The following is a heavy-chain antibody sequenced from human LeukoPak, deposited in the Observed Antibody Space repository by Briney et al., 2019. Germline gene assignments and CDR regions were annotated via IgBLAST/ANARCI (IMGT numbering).Heavy chain of an antibody. CDR2: INHSGST. D-gene: IGHD5-18*01. CDR1: GGSFSGYY. J-gene: IGHJ4*02. V-gene: IGHV4-34*01. Sequence: SETLSLTCAVYGGSFSGYYWSWIRQPPGKGLEWIGEINHSGSTNYNPSLKSRVTISVDTSKNQFSLKLSSVTAADTAVYCCARVRGYSYGYQFFDYWGQGTLVTVSS. CDR3: ARVRGYSYGYQFFDY.